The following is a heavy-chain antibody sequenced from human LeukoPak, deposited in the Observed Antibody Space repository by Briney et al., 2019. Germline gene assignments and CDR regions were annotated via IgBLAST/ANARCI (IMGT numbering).Heavy chain of an antibody. V-gene: IGHV3-7*01. Sequence: PGGSLRLSCAASGFTFSSYWMSWVRQAPGKGLEWVANIKQDGSEKYYVDSVKGRFTISRDNAKNSLYLQMNSLRAEDTAVYYCARDATRRFGELYGYWGQGTLVTVSS. J-gene: IGHJ4*02. CDR2: IKQDGSEK. D-gene: IGHD3-10*01. CDR3: ARDATRRFGELYGY. CDR1: GFTFSSYW.